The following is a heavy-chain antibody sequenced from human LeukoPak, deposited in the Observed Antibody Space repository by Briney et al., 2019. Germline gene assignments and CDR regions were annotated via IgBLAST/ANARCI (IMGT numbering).Heavy chain of an antibody. CDR2: ISSSGSTI. Sequence: GGSLRLSCAASGFTFSSYEMNWVRQAPGKGLEWVSYISSSGSTIYYADSVKGRFTISRDNAKNSLYLQMNSLRAEDTAVYYCARGQGQYYYDNSGYYKSSNYFDYWGQGTLVTVSS. J-gene: IGHJ4*02. CDR3: ARGQGQYYYDNSGYYKSSNYFDY. D-gene: IGHD3-22*01. V-gene: IGHV3-48*03. CDR1: GFTFSSYE.